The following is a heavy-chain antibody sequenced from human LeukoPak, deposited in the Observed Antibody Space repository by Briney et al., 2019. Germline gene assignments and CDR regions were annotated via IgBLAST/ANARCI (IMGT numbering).Heavy chain of an antibody. Sequence: SETLPLTCTVPGGSISSSSFCCGWFRQPPGKGLEWVGSFYYRESTNYNPSLKSRVTISVDTSKNQFSLRLSSVTAADTAMYYCATHPRANSGYDLSDYWGQGTLVTVSS. J-gene: IGHJ4*02. CDR3: ATHPRANSGYDLSDY. CDR2: FYYREST. V-gene: IGHV4-39*01. D-gene: IGHD5-12*01. CDR1: GGSISSSSFC.